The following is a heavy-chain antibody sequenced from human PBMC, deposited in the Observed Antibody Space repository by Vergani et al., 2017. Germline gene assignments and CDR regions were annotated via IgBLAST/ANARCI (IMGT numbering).Heavy chain of an antibody. Sequence: QVQLVESGGGVVQPGRSLRLSCAASGFTFSSYAMHWVRQAPGKGLEWVAVISYDGSNKYYADSVKGRFTISRDTSKNTLYLQMNSRRAEDTAVYYCARERGWELHPFDYWGQGTLVTVSS. CDR1: GFTFSSYA. J-gene: IGHJ4*02. CDR2: ISYDGSNK. D-gene: IGHD1-26*01. CDR3: ARERGWELHPFDY. V-gene: IGHV3-30*04.